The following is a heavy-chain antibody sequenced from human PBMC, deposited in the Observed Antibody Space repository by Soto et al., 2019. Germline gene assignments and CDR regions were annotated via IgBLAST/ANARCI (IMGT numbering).Heavy chain of an antibody. CDR3: ARSFVVLTALDY. D-gene: IGHD2-21*02. J-gene: IGHJ4*02. CDR1: GYTFTSYA. V-gene: IGHV1-3*05. CDR2: INAGNGNT. Sequence: QVQLVQSGAEEKKPGASVKVSCKASGYTFTSYAMHWVRQAPGQRLEWMGWINAGNGNTKYSQKFQGRVTITRDTSASTAYMDLSSLRSEDTAVYYCARSFVVLTALDYWGQGTLVTVSS.